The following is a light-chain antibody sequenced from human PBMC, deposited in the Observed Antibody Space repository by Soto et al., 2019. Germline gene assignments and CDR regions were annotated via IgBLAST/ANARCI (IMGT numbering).Light chain of an antibody. V-gene: IGKV3-20*01. J-gene: IGKJ5*01. CDR1: QTVAGSY. CDR2: GAS. Sequence: EIALTQSPGTLSLSPGERATLSCRASQTVAGSYLAWYQQKPGQAPRLLIYGASNRAAGFPDRFSGSGSGTDFTLTISGLEPEDCAVYYCQQYGSSSEITFGQGTRLEIK. CDR3: QQYGSSSEIT.